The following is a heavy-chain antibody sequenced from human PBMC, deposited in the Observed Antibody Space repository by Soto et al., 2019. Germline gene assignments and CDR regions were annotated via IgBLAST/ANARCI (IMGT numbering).Heavy chain of an antibody. D-gene: IGHD3-10*01. V-gene: IGHV3-33*01. CDR3: ARATVRFGESDAFDI. CDR1: GFTFSSYG. CDR2: IWYDGSNK. J-gene: IGHJ3*02. Sequence: QVQLVESGGGVVQPGRSLRLSCAASGFTFSSYGMHWVRQAPGKGLEWVAVIWYDGSNKYYADSVKGRFTISRDNSKNPLYLQMNSLRAEDTAVYYCARATVRFGESDAFDIWGQGTMVTVSS.